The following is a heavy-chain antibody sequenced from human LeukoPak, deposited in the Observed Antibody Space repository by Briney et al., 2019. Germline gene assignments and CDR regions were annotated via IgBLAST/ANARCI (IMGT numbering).Heavy chain of an antibody. V-gene: IGHV3-53*04. CDR3: ARSQLLRYFDY. D-gene: IGHD2-2*01. J-gene: IGHJ4*02. CDR1: GFTFSHYA. Sequence: GGSLRLSCAVSGFTFSHYAMSWVRQAPGKGLEWVSVIYSGGSTYYADSVKGRFTTSRHNSKNTLYLQMNSLRAEDTAVYYCARSQLLRYFDYWGQGTLVTVSS. CDR2: IYSGGST.